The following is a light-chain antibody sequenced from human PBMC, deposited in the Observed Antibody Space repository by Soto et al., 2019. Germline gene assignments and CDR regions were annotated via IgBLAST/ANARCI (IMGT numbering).Light chain of an antibody. CDR3: QQYNNWWT. Sequence: EIVMTQSPATLSVSPWEIATVSCRASQTVSSNLAWYQQKPGQAPRLLIYGASTRATGIPARFSGSGSGTDFTLTISSLEPEDFGVYYCQQYNNWWTFGQGTKVDIK. CDR1: QTVSSN. J-gene: IGKJ1*01. CDR2: GAS. V-gene: IGKV3-15*01.